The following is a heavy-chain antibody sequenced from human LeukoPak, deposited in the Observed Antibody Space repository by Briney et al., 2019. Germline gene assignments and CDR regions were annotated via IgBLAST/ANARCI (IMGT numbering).Heavy chain of an antibody. CDR2: IKSKTDGGTT. V-gene: IGHV3-15*01. J-gene: IGHJ4*02. D-gene: IGHD3-22*01. Sequence: GGSLRLSCAASGFTFSNAWMSWVRQAPGKGLEWVGRIKSKTDGGTTDYAAPVKGRFTISRDDSKNTLYLQMNSLKTEGTAVYYCTTESFRTYYYDSSGLYWGQGTLVAVSS. CDR1: GFTFSNAW. CDR3: TTESFRTYYYDSSGLY.